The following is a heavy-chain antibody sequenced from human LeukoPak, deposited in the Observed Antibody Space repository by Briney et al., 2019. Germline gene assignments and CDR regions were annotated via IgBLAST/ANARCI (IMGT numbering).Heavy chain of an antibody. CDR3: ASEHPGYCSGGSCYNDDAFDI. CDR2: IYTSGST. Sequence: SETLSLTCTVSGGSISSYYWSWIRQPAGKGLERIGRIYTSGSTNYNPSLKSRVTMSVDTSKNQFSLKLSSVTAADTAVYYCASEHPGYCSGGSCYNDDAFDIWGQGTMVTVSS. J-gene: IGHJ3*02. V-gene: IGHV4-4*07. CDR1: GGSISSYY. D-gene: IGHD2-15*01.